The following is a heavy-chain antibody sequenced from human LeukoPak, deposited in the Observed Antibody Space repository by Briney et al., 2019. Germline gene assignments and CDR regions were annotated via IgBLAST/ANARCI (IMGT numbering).Heavy chain of an antibody. CDR1: GGSISSYY. V-gene: IGHV4-59*01. CDR2: IYYSGST. CDR3: ARVTGYMIEDYFDY. Sequence: SETLSLTCTVSGGSISSYYWSWIRQPPGKGLEWIGYIYYSGSTNYNPSLKSRVTMSVDTSKSQFSLRLRSVTAADTAVYYCARVTGYMIEDYFDYWGQGTLVTVSS. J-gene: IGHJ4*02. D-gene: IGHD3-22*01.